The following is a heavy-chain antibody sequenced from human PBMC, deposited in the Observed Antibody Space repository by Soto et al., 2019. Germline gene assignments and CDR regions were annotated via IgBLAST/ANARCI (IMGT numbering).Heavy chain of an antibody. D-gene: IGHD3-22*01. Sequence: ASVKVSCKVSGYTLTELSMHWVRQAPGKGLEWMGGFDPEDGETIYAQKFQGRVTMTEDTSTDTAYMELSSLRSEDTAVYYCATPGDYYYDSSGYYSYWGQGTLVTVSS. V-gene: IGHV1-24*01. CDR3: ATPGDYYYDSSGYYSY. CDR1: GYTLTELS. J-gene: IGHJ4*02. CDR2: FDPEDGET.